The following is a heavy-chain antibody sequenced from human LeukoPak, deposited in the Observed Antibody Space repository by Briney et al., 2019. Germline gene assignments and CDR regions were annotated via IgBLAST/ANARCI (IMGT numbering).Heavy chain of an antibody. V-gene: IGHV1-8*03. CDR3: ARFGGRAAKDDRLDY. CDR1: GYNFIGFY. Sequence: GASVKVSCKASGYNFIGFYIHWVRQAPGQGLEWMAWMNPNTGNTGFGQKFQGTVTVSWNTDISTAYMELNSLTSEDTAVYYCARFGGRAAKDDRLDYWGQGTLVTVSS. D-gene: IGHD3-16*01. J-gene: IGHJ4*02. CDR2: MNPNTGNT.